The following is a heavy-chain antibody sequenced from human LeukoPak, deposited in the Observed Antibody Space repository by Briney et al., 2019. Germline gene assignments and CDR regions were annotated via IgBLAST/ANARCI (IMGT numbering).Heavy chain of an antibody. CDR3: ARGNSGSFFPGEHFYFLDV. D-gene: IGHD1-26*01. Sequence: SETLSLTCAVYAGSFSGYYWTWIRQSPGKGLEWIGEVTHRGVTHYSPSLRRRVTISLDTSRKQFSLSVSSVSAGGTGVYYWARGNSGSFFPGEHFYFLDVWGKGTTVTVSS. CDR2: VTHRGVT. J-gene: IGHJ6*01. CDR1: AGSFSGYY. V-gene: IGHV4-34*01.